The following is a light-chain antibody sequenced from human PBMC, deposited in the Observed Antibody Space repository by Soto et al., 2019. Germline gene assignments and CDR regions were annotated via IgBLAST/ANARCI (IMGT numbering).Light chain of an antibody. Sequence: EIVMTQSPATLSLSPGERAALSCRASQSINSELAWYQQKPGQPPRLLIYGASTRATGVPARFTGSESGSEFTLTISGLQSEDFAVYYCQRGHNWPLTFGQGARLE. CDR3: QRGHNWPLT. J-gene: IGKJ2*01. CDR1: QSINSE. CDR2: GAS. V-gene: IGKV3-15*01.